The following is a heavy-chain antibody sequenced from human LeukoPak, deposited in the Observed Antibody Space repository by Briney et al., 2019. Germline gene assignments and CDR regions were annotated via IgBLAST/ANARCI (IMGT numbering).Heavy chain of an antibody. CDR3: AKDSGLYDFWSEIDY. CDR2: ISWNSGSI. CDR1: GFTFDDYA. V-gene: IGHV3-9*01. J-gene: IGHJ4*02. Sequence: GRSLRLSCAASGFTFDDYAMHWVRQAPGKGLEWVSGISWNSGSIGYADSVKGRFTISRDNAKNSLYLQMNSLRAEDTALYYCAKDSGLYDFWSEIDYWGQGTLVTVSS. D-gene: IGHD3-3*01.